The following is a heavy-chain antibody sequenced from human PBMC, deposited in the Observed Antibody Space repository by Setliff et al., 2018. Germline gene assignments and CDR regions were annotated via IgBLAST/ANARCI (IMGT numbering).Heavy chain of an antibody. CDR1: GDSISTSSYY. V-gene: IGHV4-39*07. J-gene: IGHJ6*02. CDR3: ARSSSGSPHYYYAMDV. Sequence: ETLSLTCSASGDSISTSSYYWGWIRQPPGKGLEWIGSIYYRGSTYHNPSLKSRVTVSVDTSKNQFSLKLSSVTAADTAVYYCARSSSGSPHYYYAMDVWGQGTTVTVSS. CDR2: IYYRGST. D-gene: IGHD3-10*01.